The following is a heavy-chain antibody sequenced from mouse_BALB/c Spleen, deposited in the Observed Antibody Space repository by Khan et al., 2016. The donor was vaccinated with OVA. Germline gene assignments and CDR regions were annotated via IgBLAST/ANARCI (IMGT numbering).Heavy chain of an antibody. J-gene: IGHJ2*01. CDR1: GYTFINYW. V-gene: IGHV1-7*01. D-gene: IGHD1-1*01. CDR3: ARRGLRWDFDD. CDR2: INPSTGYT. Sequence: QVQLQQSGAELAKPGASVKMSCKASGYTFINYWILWVKQRPGQGLEWIGYINPSTGYTEYNQNFKDQATLTADKSSSPAYMQLSSLTSEDSAVYYCARRGLRWDFDDWGQGTTLTVSS.